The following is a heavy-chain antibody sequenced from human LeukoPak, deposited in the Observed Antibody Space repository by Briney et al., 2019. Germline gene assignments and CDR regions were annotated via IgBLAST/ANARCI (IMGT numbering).Heavy chain of an antibody. D-gene: IGHD2-2*01. V-gene: IGHV3-30*04. CDR3: ARDRYASRSYVMDV. J-gene: IGHJ6*02. CDR1: GFTFRRYA. Sequence: GGSLRLSCALSGFTFRRYAMHWVRQAPGKGLEWLAVVSYDGSNTYYADSVKERFIISRGNSKNTVFLQMNSLRPEDTAVYYCARDRYASRSYVMDVWGQGTTVAVSS. CDR2: VSYDGSNT.